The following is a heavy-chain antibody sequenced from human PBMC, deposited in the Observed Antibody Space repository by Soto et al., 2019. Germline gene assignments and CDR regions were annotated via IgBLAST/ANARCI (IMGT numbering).Heavy chain of an antibody. J-gene: IGHJ6*02. V-gene: IGHV3-23*01. D-gene: IGHD3-10*01. CDR3: AKMMIQGVLVDALDV. CDR2: ISFNGGVI. CDR1: GFVFRNLT. Sequence: DVQLLESGGGVVQPGGSLRLSCAASGFVFRNLTMNWVRQAPGKGLEYVAIISFNGGVIFDADSVRGRFTISRDNAKNILYLDMTNLRPEDSGVYYCAKMMIQGVLVDALDVWGRGTTVTVS.